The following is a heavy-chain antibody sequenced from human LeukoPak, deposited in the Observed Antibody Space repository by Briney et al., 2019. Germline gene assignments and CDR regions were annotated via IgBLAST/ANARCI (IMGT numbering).Heavy chain of an antibody. CDR3: ARVSRSRGEWLFDN. CDR1: GYTFTSYA. J-gene: IGHJ4*02. V-gene: IGHV7-4-1*02. CDR2: INTNTGNP. Sequence: ASVQVSCKASGYTFTSYAMNWVRQAPGQGLEWMGWINTNTGNPTYVQGFTGRFVFSLDTSVSTAYLQISSLKAEDIAVYYCARVSRSRGEWLFDNWGQGTLVTVSS. D-gene: IGHD3-3*01.